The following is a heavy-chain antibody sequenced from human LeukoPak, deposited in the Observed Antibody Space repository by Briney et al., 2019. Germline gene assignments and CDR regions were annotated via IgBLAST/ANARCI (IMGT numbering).Heavy chain of an antibody. CDR3: ARLGVHTAMVAHD. J-gene: IGHJ4*02. V-gene: IGHV5-51*01. Sequence: GESLQISRQGSGYSFTSHWIGWVRQMPGKGLEWMGIIYPGDSDTRYSPSFQGQVTISADKSISTAYLQWSSLKASDTAMYYCARLGVHTAMVAHDWGQGTLVTVSS. D-gene: IGHD5-18*01. CDR1: GYSFTSHW. CDR2: IYPGDSDT.